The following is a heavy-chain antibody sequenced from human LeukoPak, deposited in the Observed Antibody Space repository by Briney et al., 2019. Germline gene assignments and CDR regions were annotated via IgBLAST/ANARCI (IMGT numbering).Heavy chain of an antibody. CDR2: ISYDGSNK. Sequence: GGALRLSFAASGFHFSRYGMHWGRPAPGKGGGWGAVISYDGSNKYYADSVKGRFTISRDNSKITLYLQMSSLRAEDTAVYYCARDGSGYPFDYWGQGTLVTVSS. CDR3: ARDGSGYPFDY. J-gene: IGHJ4*02. V-gene: IGHV3-30*04. CDR1: GFHFSRYG. D-gene: IGHD3-22*01.